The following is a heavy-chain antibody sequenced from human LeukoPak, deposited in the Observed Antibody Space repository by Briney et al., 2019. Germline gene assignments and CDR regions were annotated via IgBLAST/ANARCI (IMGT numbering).Heavy chain of an antibody. D-gene: IGHD2-21*02. Sequence: SQTLSLTCTVSGGSISSGSYYWSWIRQPAGKGLEWIWRIYTSGSTNYNPSLKSRVTISVDTSKNQFSLKLSPVTAADTAVYYFAREWEGGVCGGDCRPLDYWGQGTLVTVSS. CDR3: AREWEGGVCGGDCRPLDY. CDR2: IYTSGST. V-gene: IGHV4-61*02. CDR1: GGSISSGSYY. J-gene: IGHJ4*02.